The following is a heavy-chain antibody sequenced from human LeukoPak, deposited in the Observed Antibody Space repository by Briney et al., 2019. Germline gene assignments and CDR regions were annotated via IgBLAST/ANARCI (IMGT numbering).Heavy chain of an antibody. Sequence: GGSLRLSCAASGFTFSSYSMNWVRQAPGKGLEWVSYITTTSNTIYYADSVKGRFTISRDNAKNSLYLRMNSLRAEDTAVYYCARESYYGSSDAFDIWGQGTMVTVSS. D-gene: IGHD3-10*01. CDR3: ARESYYGSSDAFDI. V-gene: IGHV3-48*01. CDR2: ITTTSNTI. CDR1: GFTFSSYS. J-gene: IGHJ3*02.